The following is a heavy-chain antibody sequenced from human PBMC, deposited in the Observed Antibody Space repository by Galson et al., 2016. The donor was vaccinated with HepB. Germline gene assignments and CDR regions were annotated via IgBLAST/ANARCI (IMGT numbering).Heavy chain of an antibody. D-gene: IGHD3-16*02. CDR3: AKDYVWGSYLLTHFDS. CDR2: ISGSGYNT. V-gene: IGHV3-23*01. J-gene: IGHJ4*02. Sequence: SLRLSCAASGFTFSSYAMSWVRQAPGKGLEWVSTISGSGYNTYYADSVKGRFTISRDNSKNTLYLQMNSLRVEDTAVYYCAKDYVWGSYLLTHFDSWGQGTLVTVSS. CDR1: GFTFSSYA.